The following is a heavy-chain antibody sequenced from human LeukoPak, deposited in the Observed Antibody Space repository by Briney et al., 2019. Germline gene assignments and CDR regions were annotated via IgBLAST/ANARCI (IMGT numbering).Heavy chain of an antibody. D-gene: IGHD3-10*01. CDR3: ARMVWFGVSSNFDY. Sequence: SETLSLTCTVSGGSISSSSYYWGWIRQPPGRGLEWIGSIYYSGSTYYNPSLKSRVTISVDTSKNQFSLKLSSVTAADTAVYYCARMVWFGVSSNFDYWGQGTLVTVSS. J-gene: IGHJ4*02. V-gene: IGHV4-39*01. CDR1: GGSISSSSYY. CDR2: IYYSGST.